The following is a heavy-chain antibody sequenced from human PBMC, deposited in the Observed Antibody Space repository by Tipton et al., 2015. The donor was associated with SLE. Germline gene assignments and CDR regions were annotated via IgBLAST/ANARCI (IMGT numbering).Heavy chain of an antibody. CDR1: GDSVSTNSAA. D-gene: IGHD2-2*02. V-gene: IGHV6-1*01. CDR2: TYYMSKWYN. Sequence: GLVKPSQTLSLTCAISGDSVSTNSAAWTWIRQSPSRGLEWLGRTYYMSKWYNDYAVSVKSRIIINPDTSKKQFSLQLTSVTPEDTAVYYCARGFLYDGFQVWGQGTLVTVSS. J-gene: IGHJ1*01. CDR3: ARGFLYDGFQV.